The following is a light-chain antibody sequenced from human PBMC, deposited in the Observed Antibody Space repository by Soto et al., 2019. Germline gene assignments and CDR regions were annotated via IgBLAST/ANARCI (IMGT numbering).Light chain of an antibody. CDR3: CSYADTRTSWV. CDR2: EGT. V-gene: IGLV2-23*01. CDR1: SSDVGTFNL. J-gene: IGLJ1*01. Sequence: QSALTQPASVSGFLGQSITMSCTGSSSDVGTFNLVSWFQQHPGKAPKLLIFEGTKRPSGVSDRFSGSKSGNTASLTISGLQAEDEADYHCCSYADTRTSWVFGTGTKLTVL.